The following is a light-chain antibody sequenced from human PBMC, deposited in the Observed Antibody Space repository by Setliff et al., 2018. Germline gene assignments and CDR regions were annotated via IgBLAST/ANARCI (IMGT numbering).Light chain of an antibody. Sequence: QSALTQPASVSGSPGQWITISCSGTSSDVGGYNYVSWYQQHPGKAPKLMIYDVTNWPSGISIRFSGSKSGNTASLTISGLQAEDDADYYCSSYTTSGTYVFGTGTKVTVL. CDR1: SSDVGGYNY. CDR3: SSYTTSGTYV. CDR2: DVT. J-gene: IGLJ1*01. V-gene: IGLV2-14*03.